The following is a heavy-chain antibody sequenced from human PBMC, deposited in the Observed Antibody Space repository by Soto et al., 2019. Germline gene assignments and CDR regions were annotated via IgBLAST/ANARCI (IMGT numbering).Heavy chain of an antibody. V-gene: IGHV3-66*04. J-gene: IGHJ2*01. CDR1: GFTVSSSY. CDR2: IYVDGRT. D-gene: IGHD1-26*01. Sequence: EMQLVESGGGLVQPGGSLRLSCAASGFTVSSSYMGWVRRAPGKGLEWVSSIYVDGRTYYADSVKDRFTISTDNSQDTLYLQMHSLRADDTAIYYCARHVGSYWYFDLWGRGTQVAVSS. CDR3: ARHVGSYWYFDL.